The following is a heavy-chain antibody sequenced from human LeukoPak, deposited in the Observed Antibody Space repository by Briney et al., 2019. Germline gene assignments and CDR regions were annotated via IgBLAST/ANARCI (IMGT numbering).Heavy chain of an antibody. CDR3: SRSPHYSNHYYYYMDV. J-gene: IGHJ6*03. CDR2: INPNSGGT. D-gene: IGHD4-11*01. Sequence: GASVKVSCKASGYTFTGYYMHWVRQAPGQGLEWMGWINPNSGGTNYAQRFQGGVTVTRDTSISTAYMELSRLRSDDTAVYYCSRSPHYSNHYYYYMDVWGKGTTVTVSS. V-gene: IGHV1-2*02. CDR1: GYTFTGYY.